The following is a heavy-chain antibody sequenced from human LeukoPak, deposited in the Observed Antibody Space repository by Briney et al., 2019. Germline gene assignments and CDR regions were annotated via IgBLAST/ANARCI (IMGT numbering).Heavy chain of an antibody. Sequence: PSETLSLTSTVSGGSPTSYFWSCVPHPAGEGLEWIGRIYSSVSTNYNPSLTSRVTMSVDTSKNQFSLKRSSVTAADTAVYYCARMSYNSGSYSAWGRGTLVTVSS. V-gene: IGHV4-4*07. D-gene: IGHD3-10*01. CDR3: ARMSYNSGSYSA. J-gene: IGHJ5*02. CDR2: IYSSVST. CDR1: GGSPTSYF.